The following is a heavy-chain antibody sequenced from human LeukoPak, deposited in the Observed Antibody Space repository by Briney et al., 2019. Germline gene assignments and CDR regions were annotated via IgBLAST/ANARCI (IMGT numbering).Heavy chain of an antibody. J-gene: IGHJ4*01. Sequence: PSETLSLTCTVSGGSVSSGSYYWSWIRQPPGKGLEWIGYIYYSGSTNYNPSLKSRVTISVDTSKNQFSLKLSSVAAADTAVYYCAGETYYYDSSAYGGRDYWSHGTLGTVSS. V-gene: IGHV4-61*01. CDR1: GGSVSSGSYY. CDR3: AGETYYYDSSAYGGRDY. CDR2: IYYSGST. D-gene: IGHD3-22*01.